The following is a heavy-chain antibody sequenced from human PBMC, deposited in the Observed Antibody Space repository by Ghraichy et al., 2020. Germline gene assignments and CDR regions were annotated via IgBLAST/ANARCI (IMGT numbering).Heavy chain of an antibody. CDR2: INLSGST. Sequence: SQTLSLTCTVSGGSMRTYNHHWGWIRQTPGKGLEWIGNINLSGSTNNNPSLRSRVAMSIDPSKSQFSLKLRSVTAADTCVYYCARLGPLAEDYWGQGALVTISS. V-gene: IGHV4-39*01. CDR3: ARLGPLAEDY. CDR1: GGSMRTYNHH. J-gene: IGHJ4*02.